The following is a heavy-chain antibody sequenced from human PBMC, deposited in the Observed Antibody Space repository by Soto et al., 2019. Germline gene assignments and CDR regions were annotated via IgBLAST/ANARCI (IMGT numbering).Heavy chain of an antibody. V-gene: IGHV4-59*01. CDR3: VSTHIVVVTDAFDI. CDR2: IYYSGTT. D-gene: IGHD2-21*02. Sequence: SETLSLTCTVSGGSISSYYWSWIRQPPGKGLEWIGYIYYSGTTNYNPSLKSRVTISVDTSKNQFSPKLSSVTAADTAVYYCVSTHIVVVTDAFDIWGQGTMVTVSS. J-gene: IGHJ3*02. CDR1: GGSISSYY.